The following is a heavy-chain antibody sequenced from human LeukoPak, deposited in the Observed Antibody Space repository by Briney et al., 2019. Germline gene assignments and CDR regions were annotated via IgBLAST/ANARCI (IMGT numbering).Heavy chain of an antibody. Sequence: GSVKVSCKATGYTFTCYYIHCVGQTRGKGFEWMGWINPNSGGTNYAQKFQGRVTMTRDTSISTAYMELSRLRSDDTAVYYCARERLSPGKGFDYWGQGTLVTVSS. D-gene: IGHD4-23*01. J-gene: IGHJ4*02. CDR1: GYTFTCYY. V-gene: IGHV1-2*02. CDR3: ARERLSPGKGFDY. CDR2: INPNSGGT.